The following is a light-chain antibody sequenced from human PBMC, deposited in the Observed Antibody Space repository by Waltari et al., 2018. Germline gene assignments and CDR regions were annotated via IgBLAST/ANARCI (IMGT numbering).Light chain of an antibody. J-gene: IGLJ3*02. CDR2: SVR. Sequence: QSALTQPRSVSGSPGQSVPISCTGTSSDVGGYKYFSWYQQHPGKAPKLMIFSVRKRPSGVPDRFSGSKSGSTASLTISGLQAEDEADYYCCSYAGSRWVFGGGTKLTVL. CDR3: CSYAGSRWV. CDR1: SSDVGGYKY. V-gene: IGLV2-11*01.